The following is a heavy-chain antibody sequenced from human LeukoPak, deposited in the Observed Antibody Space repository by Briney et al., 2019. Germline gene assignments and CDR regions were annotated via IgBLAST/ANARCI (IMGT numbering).Heavy chain of an antibody. V-gene: IGHV3-23*01. Sequence: PGGSLRLSCAASGFTFSSYAMSWVRQAPGKGLGWVSAISGSGGSTYYADSVKGRFTISRDNSKNTLYLQMNSLRAEDTAVYYCAKVSIVVVVAATFDYWGQGTLVTVSS. CDR1: GFTFSSYA. CDR2: ISGSGGST. J-gene: IGHJ4*02. D-gene: IGHD2-15*01. CDR3: AKVSIVVVVAATFDY.